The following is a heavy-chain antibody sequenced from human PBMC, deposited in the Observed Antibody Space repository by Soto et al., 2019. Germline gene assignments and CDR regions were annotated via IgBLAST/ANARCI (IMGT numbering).Heavy chain of an antibody. D-gene: IGHD6-19*01. Sequence: SETLSLTCTVSGGSISSYYWSLIRQPPGKGLEWVGEINHSGSTNYNPSLKSRVTISVDTSKNQFSLKLSSVTAADTAVYYCARAVQGSSGWYLDYWGQGTLVTVSS. CDR3: ARAVQGSSGWYLDY. J-gene: IGHJ4*02. CDR2: INHSGST. V-gene: IGHV4-59*12. CDR1: GGSISSYY.